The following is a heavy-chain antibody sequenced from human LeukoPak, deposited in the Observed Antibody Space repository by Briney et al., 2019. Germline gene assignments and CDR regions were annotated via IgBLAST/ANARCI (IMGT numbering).Heavy chain of an antibody. J-gene: IGHJ4*02. V-gene: IGHV3-30-3*01. CDR3: ARAHSEYYYDSSGYYY. Sequence: SCKASGGTFSSYAMHWVRQAPGKGLEWVAVISYDGSNKYYADSVKGRFTISRDNSKNTLYLQMNSLRAEDTAVYYCARAHSEYYYDSSGYYYWGQGTLVTVSS. D-gene: IGHD3-22*01. CDR2: ISYDGSNK. CDR1: GGTFSSYA.